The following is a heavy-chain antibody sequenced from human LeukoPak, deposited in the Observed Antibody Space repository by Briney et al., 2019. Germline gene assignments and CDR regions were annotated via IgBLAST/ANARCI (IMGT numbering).Heavy chain of an antibody. J-gene: IGHJ6*03. CDR1: GGTFSSYA. V-gene: IGHV1-69*06. D-gene: IGHD4-17*01. CDR3: ARIRYGAYYYYYMDD. Sequence: ASVKVSCKASGGTFSSYAISWVRQAPGQGLEWMGGIIPIFGTANYAQKFQGRVTITADKSTSTAYMELSSLRSEDTAVYYCARIRYGAYYYYYMDDWGKGTTVTVSS. CDR2: IIPIFGTA.